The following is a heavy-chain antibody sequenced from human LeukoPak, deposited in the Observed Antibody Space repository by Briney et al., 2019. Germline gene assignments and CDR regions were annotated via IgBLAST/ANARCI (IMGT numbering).Heavy chain of an antibody. CDR3: ARVPLTVTNRLIGFDAFDI. CDR1: GGSISSGGYY. V-gene: IGHV4-31*03. D-gene: IGHD4-17*01. J-gene: IGHJ3*02. Sequence: TSETLPLTCTVSGGSISSGGYYWSWIRQHPGKGLEWIGYIYYSGSTYYNPSLKSRVTISVDTSKNQFSLKLSSVTAADTAVYYCARVPLTVTNRLIGFDAFDIWGQGTMVTVSS. CDR2: IYYSGST.